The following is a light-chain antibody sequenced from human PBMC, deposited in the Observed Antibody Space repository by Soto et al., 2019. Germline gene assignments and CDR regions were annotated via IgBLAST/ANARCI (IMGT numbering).Light chain of an antibody. CDR3: QQYDRSPIT. Sequence: EIVLTQSPGTLSLSPGERATLSCRASQSVRSTYLAWYQQKPGQAPRLLIYGASSRATGIPDRFSGSVSGTDFTLTISRLEPEDFAVYYCQQYDRSPITFGQGTRLEIK. V-gene: IGKV3-20*01. CDR1: QSVRSTY. CDR2: GAS. J-gene: IGKJ5*01.